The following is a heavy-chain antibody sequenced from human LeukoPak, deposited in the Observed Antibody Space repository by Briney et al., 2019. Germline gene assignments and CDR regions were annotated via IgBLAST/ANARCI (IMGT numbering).Heavy chain of an antibody. CDR1: GGSINSDY. D-gene: IGHD4-4*01. Sequence: SETLSLTCSVSGGSINSDYWNWIRQPPGKGLEWIGYIYHSGSTNYNPSLKSRVTISIDKSKKQFSLKLISVTAADTGIYYCARVGGMTTINNAAFDIWGQGTMVTVSS. CDR3: ARVGGMTTINNAAFDI. V-gene: IGHV4-59*01. CDR2: IYHSGST. J-gene: IGHJ3*02.